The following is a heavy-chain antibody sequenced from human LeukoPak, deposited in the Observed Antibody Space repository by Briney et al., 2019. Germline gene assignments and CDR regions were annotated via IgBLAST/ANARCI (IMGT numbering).Heavy chain of an antibody. Sequence: SGESLRLSCEASGFTFSSNAMSWVRQAPGKGLEWVSGIGSDVRTHYADSVKGRFTISRDNSKNTMYLQMNSLRAEDTAVYYSAKDLIGWSFDYWGQGTLVTVSS. V-gene: IGHV3-23*01. CDR1: GFTFSSNA. CDR2: IGSDVRT. D-gene: IGHD2-15*01. CDR3: AKDLIGWSFDY. J-gene: IGHJ4*02.